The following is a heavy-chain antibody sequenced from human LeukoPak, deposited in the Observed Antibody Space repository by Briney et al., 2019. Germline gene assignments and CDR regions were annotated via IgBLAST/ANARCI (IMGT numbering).Heavy chain of an antibody. J-gene: IGHJ5*02. CDR3: ARGPSVIAAAGWDWFDP. CDR1: GYTFTGYY. V-gene: IGHV1-2*06. D-gene: IGHD6-13*01. Sequence: ASVKVSCKASGYTFTGYYMHWVRQAPGQGLEWMGLINPNSGGTNYAQKFQGRVTMTRDTSISTAYMELSRLRSDDTAVYYCARGPSVIAAAGWDWFDPWGQGTLVTVSS. CDR2: INPNSGGT.